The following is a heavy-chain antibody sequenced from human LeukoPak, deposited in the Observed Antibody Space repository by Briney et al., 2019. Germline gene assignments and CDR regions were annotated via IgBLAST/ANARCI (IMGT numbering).Heavy chain of an antibody. D-gene: IGHD3-10*01. Sequence: PGGSLRLSCAASGFTFNTYAMHWVRQAPGKGLEWVAVISYDGGNAYYADSVKGRFTISRDNAKNSLYLQMNSLRAEDTAVYYCARSLWFGELPYYFDYWGQGTLVTVSS. CDR2: ISYDGGNA. V-gene: IGHV3-30-3*01. J-gene: IGHJ4*02. CDR3: ARSLWFGELPYYFDY. CDR1: GFTFNTYA.